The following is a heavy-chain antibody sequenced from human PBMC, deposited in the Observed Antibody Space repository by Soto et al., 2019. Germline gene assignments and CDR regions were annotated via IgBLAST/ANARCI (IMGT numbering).Heavy chain of an antibody. CDR2: ISGYNGNT. D-gene: IGHD6-19*01. V-gene: IGHV1-18*04. Sequence: QVQLVQSGGEVKQPGASVKVSCKASGYSFISYGISWVRQAPGQGLEWMGWISGYNGNTKYAQKLQGRVTMTTDTSTSTVYMELRSLRSDDTAVYYCARDQWTLEHSRGWYGVWGQGTLVTVSS. J-gene: IGHJ4*02. CDR1: GYSFISYG. CDR3: ARDQWTLEHSRGWYGV.